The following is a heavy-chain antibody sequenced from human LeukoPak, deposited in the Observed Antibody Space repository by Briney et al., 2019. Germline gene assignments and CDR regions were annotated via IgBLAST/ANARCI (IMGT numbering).Heavy chain of an antibody. CDR1: GFTFSSYS. Sequence: GGSLRLSCAASGFTFSSYSMNWVRQAPGKGLEWVSYISSSSSTIYYADSVKGRFTISRDNAKNSLYLQMNSLRAEDTAVYYCARDRSSSSGRYFDYWGQGTLVTVSS. CDR2: ISSSSSTI. D-gene: IGHD6-6*01. CDR3: ARDRSSSSGRYFDY. J-gene: IGHJ4*02. V-gene: IGHV3-48*01.